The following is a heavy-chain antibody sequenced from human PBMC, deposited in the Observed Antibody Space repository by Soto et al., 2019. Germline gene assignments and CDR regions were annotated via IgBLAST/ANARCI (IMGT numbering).Heavy chain of an antibody. CDR3: ERGLDSGYDLVY. J-gene: IGHJ4*02. Sequence: QVQLQESGPGLVKPSETLSLTCTVSGGSISSYYWSWVRQPPGKRLEWIGYIYYSGSTNYNPSLKSQVTMTVATTKIQFPLKLSTVTAADTAVYYCERGLDSGYDLVYWGQGTLVTVSS. V-gene: IGHV4-59*01. CDR2: IYYSGST. D-gene: IGHD5-12*01. CDR1: GGSISSYY.